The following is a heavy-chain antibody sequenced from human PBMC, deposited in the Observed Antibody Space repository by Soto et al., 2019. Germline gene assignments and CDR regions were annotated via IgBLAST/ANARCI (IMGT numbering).Heavy chain of an antibody. CDR3: ARPEGGYGSGYSWFDP. Sequence: PSETLSLTCTVSGGSISSYYWSWIRQPPGKGLEWIGYIYYSGSTNYNPSLKSRVTISVDTSKNQFSLKLSSVTAADTALYYCARPEGGYGSGYSWFDPWGQGTRVTVS. J-gene: IGHJ5*02. D-gene: IGHD5-12*01. CDR1: GGSISSYY. CDR2: IYYSGST. V-gene: IGHV4-59*08.